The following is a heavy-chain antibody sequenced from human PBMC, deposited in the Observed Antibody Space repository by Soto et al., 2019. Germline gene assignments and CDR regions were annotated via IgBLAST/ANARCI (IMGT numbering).Heavy chain of an antibody. CDR1: GYRFTSYW. CDR2: IDPSDSYT. Sequence: GECLKISCKGSGYRFTSYWISWGRQMPEKGLEGMGRIDPSDSYTNYSPSFQCHVTISAYKSISTAYLQWSSLKASDTAMYYCASSYGFWSGYYRLDGWGQGTLVTVSS. D-gene: IGHD3-3*01. CDR3: ASSYGFWSGYYRLDG. J-gene: IGHJ4*02. V-gene: IGHV5-10-1*01.